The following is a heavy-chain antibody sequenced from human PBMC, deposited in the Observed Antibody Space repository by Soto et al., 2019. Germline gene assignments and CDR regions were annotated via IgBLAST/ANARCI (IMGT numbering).Heavy chain of an antibody. D-gene: IGHD6-19*01. Sequence: QVQLQESGPGLVKPSGTLSLTCAVSGGSISSSNWWSWVRQPPGKGLGWIGEIYHSGSTNYNPSRKSRVTISVDKSKNQFSLKLSSVTAADTAVYYCAGLAVSRHYYYYGMDVWGQGTTVTVSS. V-gene: IGHV4-4*02. CDR1: GGSISSSNW. CDR3: AGLAVSRHYYYYGMDV. J-gene: IGHJ6*02. CDR2: IYHSGST.